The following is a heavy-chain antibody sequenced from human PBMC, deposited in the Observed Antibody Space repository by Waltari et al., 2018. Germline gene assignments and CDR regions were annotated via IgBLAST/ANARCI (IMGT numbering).Heavy chain of an antibody. Sequence: EVQLVESGGGLVQPGGSLRLSCAASGFTFSSYSMNWVRQVPGKGREGVSYISSSSSTIYYADSVKGRFTISRDNAKNSLYLQMNSLRAEDTAVYYCARGDCSSTSCYPNYYYYGMDVWGQGTTVTVSS. CDR1: GFTFSSYS. J-gene: IGHJ6*02. D-gene: IGHD2-2*01. V-gene: IGHV3-48*04. CDR3: ARGDCSSTSCYPNYYYYGMDV. CDR2: ISSSSSTI.